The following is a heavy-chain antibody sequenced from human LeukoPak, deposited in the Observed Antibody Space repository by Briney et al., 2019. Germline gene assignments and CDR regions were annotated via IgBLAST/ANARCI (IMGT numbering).Heavy chain of an antibody. CDR2: ISWDGGST. CDR3: ANFGAYDSSGYYYWYFDL. Sequence: GGSLRLSCAASGFTFDDYAMHWVRQAPGKGLEWVSLISWDGGSTYYADSVKGRFTISRDNSKNTLYLQMNSLRAEDTAVYYCANFGAYDSSGYYYWYFDLWGRGTLVTVSS. J-gene: IGHJ2*01. D-gene: IGHD3-22*01. CDR1: GFTFDDYA. V-gene: IGHV3-43D*03.